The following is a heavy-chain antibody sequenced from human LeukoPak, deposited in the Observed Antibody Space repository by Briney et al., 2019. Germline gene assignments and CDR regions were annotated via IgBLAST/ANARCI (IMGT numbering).Heavy chain of an antibody. CDR2: INPSGGST. CDR3: ARGTYYYGSGSYSDYMDV. CDR1: GYTFTSYY. V-gene: IGHV1-46*01. D-gene: IGHD3-10*01. J-gene: IGHJ6*03. Sequence: ASVKVSCKASGYTFTSYYMHWVRQAPGQGLEWMGIINPSGGSTSYAQKFQGRVTMTRDMSTSTVYMELSSLRSEDTAVYYCARGTYYYGSGSYSDYMDVWGKGTTVTVSS.